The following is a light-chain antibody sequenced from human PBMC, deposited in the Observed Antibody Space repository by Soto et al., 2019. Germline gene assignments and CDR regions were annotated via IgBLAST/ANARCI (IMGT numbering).Light chain of an antibody. CDR2: GAS. V-gene: IGKV3-15*01. CDR3: QQYDTWPSIT. J-gene: IGKJ5*01. CDR1: QSVRTK. Sequence: EIVMTQSPATLSVSPGEGATLSCRASQSVRTKLAGYQQKAGQAPRLLIYGASTRATGVSDRFSGSGSGTEYPLTISSLQSEDFAVCYCQQYDTWPSITFGQGTRLEIK.